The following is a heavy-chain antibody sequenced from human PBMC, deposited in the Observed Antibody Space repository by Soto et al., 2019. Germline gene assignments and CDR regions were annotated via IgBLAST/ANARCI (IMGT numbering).Heavy chain of an antibody. CDR2: INHSGST. CDR1: GGSFSGYY. CDR3: ARASTLYSNYYFDY. V-gene: IGHV4-34*01. Sequence: SETLSLTCAVYGGSFSGYYWSWIRQPPGKGLEWIGEINHSGSTNYNPSLKSRVTISVDTSKNQFSLKLSSVTAADTAVYYCARASTLYSNYYFDYWGQGTLVTVSS. J-gene: IGHJ4*02. D-gene: IGHD4-4*01.